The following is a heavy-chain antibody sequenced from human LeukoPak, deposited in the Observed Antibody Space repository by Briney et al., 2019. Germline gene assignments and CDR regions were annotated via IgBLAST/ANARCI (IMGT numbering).Heavy chain of an antibody. CDR2: INPNSGGT. D-gene: IGHD2-15*01. Sequence: ASVKVSCKASGYTFTGYYMHWVRQAPGQGLEWMGWINPNSGGTNYAQKFQGRVTMTRDTSISTAYMELSSLKSEDTAVYYCATSASAPAYYYGLDVWGRGTTVTVSS. CDR1: GYTFTGYY. CDR3: ATSASAPAYYYGLDV. V-gene: IGHV1-2*02. J-gene: IGHJ6*02.